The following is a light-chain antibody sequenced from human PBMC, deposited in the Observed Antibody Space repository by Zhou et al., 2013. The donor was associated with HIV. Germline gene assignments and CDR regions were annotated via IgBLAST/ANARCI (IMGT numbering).Light chain of an antibody. J-gene: IGKJ2*02. CDR2: KAS. CDR3: QQYNSYQGT. V-gene: IGKV1-5*03. Sequence: DIQMTQSPSSLSASVGDRVTITCRASQIISSELAWYQQKPGKAPKLLIYKASSLESGVPSRFSGSGSGTEFTLTISSLQPDDFATYYCQQYNSYQGTFGQGTKLEIK. CDR1: QIISSE.